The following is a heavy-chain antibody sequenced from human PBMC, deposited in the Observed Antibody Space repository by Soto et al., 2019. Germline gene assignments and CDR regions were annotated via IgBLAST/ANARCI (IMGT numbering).Heavy chain of an antibody. CDR2: IIPIFGTA. Sequence: SVKVSCKASGGTFSSYAISWVRQAPGQGLEWMGGIIPIFGTANYAQKFQGRVTITADKSTSTAYMELSSLRSEDTAVYYCVREKSGWYYYYYGMDVWGQGTTVTVSS. D-gene: IGHD6-19*01. CDR3: VREKSGWYYYYYGMDV. CDR1: GGTFSSYA. J-gene: IGHJ6*02. V-gene: IGHV1-69*06.